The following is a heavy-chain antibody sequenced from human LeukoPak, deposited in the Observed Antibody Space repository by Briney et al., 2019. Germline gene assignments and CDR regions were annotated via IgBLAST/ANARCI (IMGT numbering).Heavy chain of an antibody. CDR3: ARGNVLRFLEWLPGYMDV. CDR2: IIPIFGTA. V-gene: IGHV1-69*05. CDR1: GGTFSSYA. J-gene: IGHJ6*03. Sequence: SVKVSCKASGGTFSSYAISWVRQAPGQGLEWMGGIIPIFGTANYAQKFQGRATITTDESTSTAYMELSSLRSEDTAVYYCARGNVLRFLEWLPGYMDVWGKGTTVTVSS. D-gene: IGHD3-3*01.